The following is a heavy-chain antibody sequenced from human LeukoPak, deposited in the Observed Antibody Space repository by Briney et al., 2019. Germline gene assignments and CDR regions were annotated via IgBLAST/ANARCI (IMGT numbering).Heavy chain of an antibody. Sequence: PGGSLRLSCAASGFTFSSYAMSWVRQAPGKGLEWVSAISGSGGSTYYADSVKGRFTISRDNSKNTLYLQMNSLRAEDTAVHYCAKSSYGYDYFDYWGQGTLVTVSS. V-gene: IGHV3-23*01. D-gene: IGHD5-18*01. CDR3: AKSSYGYDYFDY. CDR2: ISGSGGST. CDR1: GFTFSSYA. J-gene: IGHJ4*02.